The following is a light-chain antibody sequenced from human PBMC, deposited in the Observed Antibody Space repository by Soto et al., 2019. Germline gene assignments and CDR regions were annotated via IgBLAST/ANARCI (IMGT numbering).Light chain of an antibody. CDR2: GAP. J-gene: IGKJ1*01. V-gene: IGKV3-15*01. Sequence: EIVMTQSPAPLSVSPGERATLSCRASPSVSSNLAWYQQKPGQAPRLLTYGAPTRATGIPARFSGSGSGTEFTLTISGLQSEYFAVYYCQQYNNWPPAFGQGTKVDIK. CDR3: QQYNNWPPA. CDR1: PSVSSN.